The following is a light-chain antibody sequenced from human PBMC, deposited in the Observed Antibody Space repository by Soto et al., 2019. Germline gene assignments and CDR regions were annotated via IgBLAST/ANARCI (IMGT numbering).Light chain of an antibody. CDR1: QGIINE. V-gene: IGKV1-6*01. CDR3: PQDYTYPRT. J-gene: IGKJ1*01. Sequence: AIQMTQSPSSLSASVDSRVTITCRASQGIINELGWYQQKPGKAPKLLIYAASSLQTGVPSRFSGSGPGTDLPLTIRTRPPEDFATHYCPQDYTYPRTFGQGTKVDIK. CDR2: AAS.